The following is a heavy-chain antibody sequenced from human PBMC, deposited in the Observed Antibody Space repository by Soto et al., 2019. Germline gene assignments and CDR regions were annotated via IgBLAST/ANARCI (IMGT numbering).Heavy chain of an antibody. J-gene: IGHJ6*02. CDR2: IIPFIGTA. V-gene: IGHV1-69*11. D-gene: IGHD4-4*01. CDR1: GGTFSSYA. CDR3: ARVVMTTAPASYYYGMDV. Sequence: SVKVSCKASGGTFSSYAISWVRQAPGQGLEWMGRIIPFIGTANYAQKFQGRATITADESTSTAYMELTSLRSEDTAVYYCARVVMTTAPASYYYGMDVWGQGTTVTVSS.